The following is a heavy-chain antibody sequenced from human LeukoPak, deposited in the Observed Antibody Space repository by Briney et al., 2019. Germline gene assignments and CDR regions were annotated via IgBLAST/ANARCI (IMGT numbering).Heavy chain of an antibody. Sequence: SVKVSCKASGFTFTSSAVQWVRRARGQRLEWIGWIVVGSGNTNYAQKFQERVTITRDMSTSTAYMELSSLRSEDTAVYYCAAIYDFWSGYYSFDYWGQGTLVTVSS. V-gene: IGHV1-58*01. CDR2: IVVGSGNT. CDR3: AAIYDFWSGYYSFDY. D-gene: IGHD3-3*01. CDR1: GFTFTSSA. J-gene: IGHJ4*02.